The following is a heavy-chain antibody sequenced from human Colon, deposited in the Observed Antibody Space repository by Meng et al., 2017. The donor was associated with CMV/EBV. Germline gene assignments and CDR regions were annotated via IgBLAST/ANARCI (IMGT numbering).Heavy chain of an antibody. CDR3: ARFGYSYGIPAFDY. CDR2: IYSGGTI. Sequence: EVELVESGGGLVQPGESLRLSCAASGVGVGTNYMTWVRQAPGKGLEFVAVIYSGGTIHYTDSVKGRFTISRDKSKNTVDLQMDSLRSDDTAVYFCARFGYSYGIPAFDYWGHGTLVTVSS. J-gene: IGHJ4*01. D-gene: IGHD5-12*01. CDR1: GVGVGTNY. V-gene: IGHV3-66*02.